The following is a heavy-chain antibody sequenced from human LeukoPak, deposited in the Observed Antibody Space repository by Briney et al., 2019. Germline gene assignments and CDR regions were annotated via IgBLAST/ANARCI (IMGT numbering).Heavy chain of an antibody. V-gene: IGHV4-59*01. Sequence: SETLSLTCTVSGGSISSYYWSWIRQPPGKGLEWIGYIHYSGSTNYNPSLKSRVTISVDTSKNQFSLKLSSVTAADTAVYYCARGGHRRYYYTSGSAFDPWGQGTLVTVSS. CDR3: ARGGHRRYYYTSGSAFDP. CDR2: IHYSGST. CDR1: GGSISSYY. J-gene: IGHJ5*02. D-gene: IGHD3-10*01.